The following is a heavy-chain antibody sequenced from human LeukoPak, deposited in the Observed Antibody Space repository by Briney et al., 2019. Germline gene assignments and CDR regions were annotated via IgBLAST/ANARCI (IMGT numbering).Heavy chain of an antibody. CDR2: INAGNGNT. CDR3: AREPICDFGFDP. V-gene: IGHV1-3*01. CDR1: GYTFTIYA. D-gene: IGHD3-3*01. Sequence: ASVKVSCKASGYTFTIYAMHWVRQAPGQRLEWMGWINAGNGNTKYSQKFQGRVTITRDTSASTAYMELSSLRSEDTAVYYCAREPICDFGFDPWGQGTLVTVSS. J-gene: IGHJ5*02.